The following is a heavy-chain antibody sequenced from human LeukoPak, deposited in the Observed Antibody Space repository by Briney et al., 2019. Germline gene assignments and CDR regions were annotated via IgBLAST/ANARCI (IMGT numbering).Heavy chain of an antibody. Sequence: GGSLRLSCAASGFTVSSNYMSWVRQAPGKGLEWVSVVYSGGSTYYADSVKGRFTISRDNSKNTLYLQMNSLRAEDTAVYYGARESHDYGDYRWFDPWGQGTLVTVSS. CDR3: ARESHDYGDYRWFDP. J-gene: IGHJ5*02. CDR1: GFTVSSNY. V-gene: IGHV3-53*05. CDR2: VYSGGST. D-gene: IGHD4-17*01.